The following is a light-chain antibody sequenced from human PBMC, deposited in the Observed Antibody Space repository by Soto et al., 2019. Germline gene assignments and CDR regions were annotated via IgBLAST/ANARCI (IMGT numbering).Light chain of an antibody. CDR2: DAS. Sequence: EIVLTQSPATLSLSPGERDTLSCRASQSLSSYLAWYQQKPGQAPRLLIYDASNRATGIPARFSGSGSGTDFTLTISSLEPEDFAIYYCQQRSNWPPTFGGGTKVEIK. CDR3: QQRSNWPPT. V-gene: IGKV3-11*01. J-gene: IGKJ4*01. CDR1: QSLSSY.